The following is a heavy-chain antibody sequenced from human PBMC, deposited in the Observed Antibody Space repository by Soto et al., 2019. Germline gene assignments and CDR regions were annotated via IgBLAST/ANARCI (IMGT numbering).Heavy chain of an antibody. CDR1: GFTVSNNY. J-gene: IGHJ1*01. D-gene: IGHD4-17*01. CDR3: TAFPPTAQATFQR. V-gene: IGHV3-66*01. Sequence: EVQLVESGGGLVQPGGSLRLSCAASGFTVSNNYMSWVRQSPGKGLECVTLIYSGGNTKYADSATGRFTISRDSSTNTMFLQRISLSAQNTAIFYGTAFPPTAQATFQRWRYATRVNVP. CDR2: IYSGGNT.